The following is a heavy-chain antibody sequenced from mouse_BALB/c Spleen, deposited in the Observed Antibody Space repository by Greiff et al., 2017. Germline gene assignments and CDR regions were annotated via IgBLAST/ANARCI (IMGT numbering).Heavy chain of an antibody. J-gene: IGHJ3*01. V-gene: IGHV5-12-1*01. CDR2: ISSGGGST. CDR1: GFAFSSYD. D-gene: IGHD2-1*01. Sequence: EVQLQQSGGGLVKPGGSLKLSCAASGFAFSSYDMSWVRQTPEKRLEWVAYISSGGGSTYYPDTVKGRFTISRDNAKNTLYLQMSSLKSEDTAMYYCARSYGNYPAWFAYWGQGTLVTVSA. CDR3: ARSYGNYPAWFAY.